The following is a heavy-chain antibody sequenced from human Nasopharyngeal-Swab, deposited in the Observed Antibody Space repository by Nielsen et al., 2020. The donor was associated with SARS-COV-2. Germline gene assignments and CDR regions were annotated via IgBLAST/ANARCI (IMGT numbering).Heavy chain of an antibody. CDR3: ARGGSYSSGWYVGFEHYFDY. J-gene: IGHJ4*02. V-gene: IGHV3-21*01. Sequence: GESLKISCAASGFTFSSYSMHWVRQAPGKGLEWVSSISSSSSYIYYADSVKGRFTISRDNARNSLYLQMNSLRAEDTAVYYCARGGSYSSGWYVGFEHYFDYWGQGTLVTVSS. CDR2: ISSSSSYI. D-gene: IGHD6-19*01. CDR1: GFTFSSYS.